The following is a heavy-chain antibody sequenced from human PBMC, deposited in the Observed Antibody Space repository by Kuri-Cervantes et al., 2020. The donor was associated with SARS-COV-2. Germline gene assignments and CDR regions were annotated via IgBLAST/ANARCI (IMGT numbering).Heavy chain of an antibody. CDR3: ARAVGSSSAGDYSMDV. CDR1: GFTFSSYS. D-gene: IGHD6-6*01. J-gene: IGHJ6*03. Sequence: GGSLRLSCAAAGFTFSSYSMNWVRQAPGKGLEWVSSISSSSTYIYYPDSVKGRFNNSRDNAKNSLFLQMNSLRADDTAVYYCARAVGSSSAGDYSMDVWGKGTTVTVS. V-gene: IGHV3-21*01. CDR2: ISSSSTYI.